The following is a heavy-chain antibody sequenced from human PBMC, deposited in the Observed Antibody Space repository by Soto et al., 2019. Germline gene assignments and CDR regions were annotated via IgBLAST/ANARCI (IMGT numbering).Heavy chain of an antibody. CDR3: ARGLYHTVAATYLFDY. CDR2: INHSGST. Sequence: QVQLQQWGAGLLKPSETLSLTCAVYGGSFSGYYWSWIRQPPGKGPEWIGEINHSGSTNYNPSLKSRVTISVDTSKNQFSLKLSSVTAADTAVYYCARGLYHTVAATYLFDYWGQGTLVTVSS. CDR1: GGSFSGYY. D-gene: IGHD2-15*01. V-gene: IGHV4-34*01. J-gene: IGHJ4*02.